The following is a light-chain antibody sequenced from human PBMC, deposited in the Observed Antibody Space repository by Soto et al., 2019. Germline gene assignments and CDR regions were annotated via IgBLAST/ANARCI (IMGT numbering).Light chain of an antibody. CDR2: EVS. J-gene: IGLJ1*01. CDR3: SSYAGSNNYV. CDR1: SSDVGGYNY. Sequence: QSALTQPPSASGSPGQSVTISCTGTSSDVGGYNYVSWYQQHPGKAPKLIIHEVSKRPSGVPDRFSGSKSGNPASLTVSGLQAEDEADYYCSSYAGSNNYVFGTGTKLTVL. V-gene: IGLV2-8*01.